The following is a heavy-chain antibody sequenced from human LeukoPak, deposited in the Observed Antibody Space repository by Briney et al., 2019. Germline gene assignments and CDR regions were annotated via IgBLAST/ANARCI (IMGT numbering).Heavy chain of an antibody. V-gene: IGHV2-5*01. Sequence: SGPTPVKPTQTLTLTCTFSGFSLSTSGVGVGWIRQPPGKALEWLALIYWNDDKRYTPSLKSRLTITKDTSKNQVVLTMTNMDPVDTATYYCAYYYDSSGYYYESDYFDYWGQGTLVTVSS. J-gene: IGHJ4*02. CDR2: IYWNDDK. CDR3: AYYYDSSGYYYESDYFDY. D-gene: IGHD3-22*01. CDR1: GFSLSTSGVG.